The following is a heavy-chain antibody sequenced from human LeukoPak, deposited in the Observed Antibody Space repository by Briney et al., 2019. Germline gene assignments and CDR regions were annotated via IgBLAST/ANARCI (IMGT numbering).Heavy chain of an antibody. V-gene: IGHV3-21*01. CDR2: ISSSTTFI. Sequence: PGGSLRPSCAASGFSFSSFSMNWVRQAPGKGLEWVSSISSSTTFIDYADSVKGRFTISRDNAKDSVHLQMNSLRAEDTAVYYCARVGERDKFAPIEGRFDPWGQGTLVTVSS. CDR1: GFSFSSFS. J-gene: IGHJ5*02. D-gene: IGHD2-21*01. CDR3: ARVGERDKFAPIEGRFDP.